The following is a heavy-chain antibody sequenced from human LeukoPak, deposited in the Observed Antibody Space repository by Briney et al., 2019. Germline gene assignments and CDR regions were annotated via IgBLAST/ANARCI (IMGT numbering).Heavy chain of an antibody. CDR1: GFTFSSYA. J-gene: IGHJ1*01. CDR2: ITISGGTT. Sequence: GGSLRLSCAASGFTFSSYALSWVRQAPGEGLEWVSSITISGGTTHYTDSVKGRFTISRDNSKKTLYLQMTSLRAEDTAIYYCAKAEGSSTWYRGEYFQHWGQGTLVTVSS. D-gene: IGHD6-13*01. CDR3: AKAEGSSTWYRGEYFQH. V-gene: IGHV3-23*01.